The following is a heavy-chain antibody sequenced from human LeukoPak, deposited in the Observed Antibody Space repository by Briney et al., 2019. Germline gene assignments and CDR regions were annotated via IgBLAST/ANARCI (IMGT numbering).Heavy chain of an antibody. J-gene: IGHJ6*03. D-gene: IGHD6-19*01. CDR1: GFTFSSYA. CDR2: IGVSSGTT. CDR3: ARGRLAVADIYYMDV. V-gene: IGHV3-23*01. Sequence: GGSLRLSCAASGFTFSSYAMSWVRQAPGKGLEWVSTIGVSSGTTYYGDSVKGRFTISRDNSKNTLYLRMNSLRAEDTAVYYCARGRLAVADIYYMDVWGKGTTVTVSS.